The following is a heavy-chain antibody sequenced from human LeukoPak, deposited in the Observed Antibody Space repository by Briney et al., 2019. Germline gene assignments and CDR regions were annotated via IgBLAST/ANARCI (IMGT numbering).Heavy chain of an antibody. CDR1: GFTFSSYA. D-gene: IGHD3-22*01. V-gene: IGHV3-23*01. J-gene: IGHJ4*02. Sequence: GGSLRLSCAASGFTFSSYAMSWVRQAPGQGLEWVSAISGSGGSTYYADSVKGRFTISRDNSKNTLYLQMNSLRAEDTAVYYCAKDRGYYYDSSGYYLAGPDYWGQGTLVTVSS. CDR3: AKDRGYYYDSSGYYLAGPDY. CDR2: ISGSGGST.